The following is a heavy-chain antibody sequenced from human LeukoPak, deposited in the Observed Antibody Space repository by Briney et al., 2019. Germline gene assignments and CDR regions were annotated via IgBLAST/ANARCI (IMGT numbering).Heavy chain of an antibody. J-gene: IGHJ4*02. CDR2: INHSGST. D-gene: IGHD4-23*01. CDR1: GGSITVYY. CDR3: ARGQNYGGNFDY. V-gene: IGHV4-34*01. Sequence: SETLSLTCSVSGGSITVYYWSWIRQPPGKGLEWIGEINHSGSTNYNPSLKSRVTISVDTSKNQFSLKLSSVTAADTAVYYCARGQNYGGNFDYWGQGTLVTVSS.